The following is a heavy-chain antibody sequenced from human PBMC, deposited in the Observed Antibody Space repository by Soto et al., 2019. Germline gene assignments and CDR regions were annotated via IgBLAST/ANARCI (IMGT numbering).Heavy chain of an antibody. CDR1: GFTFSSYG. V-gene: IGHV3-30*18. Sequence: PGGSLRFSCAASGFTFSSYGMHWVRQAPGKGLEWVAVISYDGSNKYYADSVKGRFTISRDNSKNTLYLQMNSLRAEDTAVYYCAKDRPSMVRGVPNYGMDVWGQGTTVTVSS. CDR3: AKDRPSMVRGVPNYGMDV. J-gene: IGHJ6*02. D-gene: IGHD3-10*01. CDR2: ISYDGSNK.